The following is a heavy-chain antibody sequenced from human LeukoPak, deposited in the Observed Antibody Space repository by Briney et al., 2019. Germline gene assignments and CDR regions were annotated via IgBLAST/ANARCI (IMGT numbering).Heavy chain of an antibody. CDR3: ARDIQLWLYSFDY. V-gene: IGHV3-7*01. CDR1: GFTFSSYW. D-gene: IGHD5-18*01. CDR2: IKQDGSEK. Sequence: GGSLRLSCAASGFTFSSYWMSWVRQAPGKGLEWVANIKQDGSEKYYVDSVKGRFTISRDNAKNSLYLQMNSLRAEDTAVYYCARDIQLWLYSFDYWGQGTLVTVSS. J-gene: IGHJ4*02.